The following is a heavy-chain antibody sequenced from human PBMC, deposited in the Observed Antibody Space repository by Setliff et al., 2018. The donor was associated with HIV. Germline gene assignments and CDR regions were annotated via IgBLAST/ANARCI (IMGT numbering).Heavy chain of an antibody. V-gene: IGHV3-23*03. Sequence: PGGSLRLSCAASGFTFSSYAMSWVRQAPGKGLEWVSVICSGGDSTYSADSVKGRFTISRDNSKNTLYLQMNSLRAEDTAIYYCAKDVNAYGGYYLGYFDYWGQGILVTVSS. CDR3: AKDVNAYGGYYLGYFDY. D-gene: IGHD5-12*01. J-gene: IGHJ4*02. CDR1: GFTFSSYA. CDR2: ICSGGDST.